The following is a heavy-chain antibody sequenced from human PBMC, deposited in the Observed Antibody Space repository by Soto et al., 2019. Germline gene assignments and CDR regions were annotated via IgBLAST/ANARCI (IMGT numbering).Heavy chain of an antibody. J-gene: IGHJ4*02. CDR3: ASPYDYGDYVFDY. Sequence: SVKVSCKASGGTFSSYAISWVRQAPGQGLEWMGGIIPIFGTANYAQKFQGGVTITADESTSTAYMELSSLRSEDTAVYYCASPYDYGDYVFDYWGQGTLVTVSS. D-gene: IGHD4-17*01. V-gene: IGHV1-69*13. CDR2: IIPIFGTA. CDR1: GGTFSSYA.